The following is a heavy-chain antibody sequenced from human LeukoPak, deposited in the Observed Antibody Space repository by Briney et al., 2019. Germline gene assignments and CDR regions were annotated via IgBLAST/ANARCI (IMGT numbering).Heavy chain of an antibody. CDR3: ARDDYDSSGYSGAFDI. Sequence: GGSLRPSCAGSGFTFSSYSMNWVRQAPGKGLEWVSSISSSSSYIYYADSVKGRFTISRDNAKNSLYLQMNSLRAEDTAVYYCARDDYDSSGYSGAFDIWGQGTMVTVSS. V-gene: IGHV3-21*01. J-gene: IGHJ3*02. CDR1: GFTFSSYS. CDR2: ISSSSSYI. D-gene: IGHD3-22*01.